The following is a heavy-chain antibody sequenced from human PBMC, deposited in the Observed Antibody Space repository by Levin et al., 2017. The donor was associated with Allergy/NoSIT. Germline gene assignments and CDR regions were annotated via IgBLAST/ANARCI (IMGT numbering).Heavy chain of an antibody. CDR2: IYYSGST. Sequence: SETLSLTCTVSGGSISSSSYYWGWIRQPPGKGLEWIGSIYYSGSTYYNPSLKSRVTISVDTSKNQFSLKLSSVTAADTAVYYCARGIAAKRTPTEIDYWGQGTLVTVSS. V-gene: IGHV4-39*01. D-gene: IGHD6-13*01. J-gene: IGHJ4*02. CDR1: GGSISSSSYY. CDR3: ARGIAAKRTPTEIDY.